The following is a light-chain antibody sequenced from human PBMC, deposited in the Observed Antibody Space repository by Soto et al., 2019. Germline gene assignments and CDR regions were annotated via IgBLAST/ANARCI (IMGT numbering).Light chain of an antibody. CDR1: QSVSSD. V-gene: IGKV3-15*01. Sequence: EIVMTQSPATLSVSPGERATLSCRASQSVSSDLAWYHQKPGQAPRLLSYSASTRATGIPARFSGSGSGTEFTLNINSLQSEDFAVYYCQQYNNWPRTFGQGTKVEIK. J-gene: IGKJ1*01. CDR3: QQYNNWPRT. CDR2: SAS.